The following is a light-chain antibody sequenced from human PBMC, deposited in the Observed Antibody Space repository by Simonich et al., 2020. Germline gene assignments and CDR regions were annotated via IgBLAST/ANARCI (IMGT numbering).Light chain of an antibody. Sequence: QSALTQPPSASGSPGRPVTISCTGTSSDVGGYNYVSWYQQPPGKAPKLMIYEVSKRPSGVPDRFSGSKSGNTASLTVSGLQAEDEADYYCSSYAGSNNLVFGGGTKLTVL. CDR2: EVS. V-gene: IGLV2-8*01. CDR1: SSDVGGYNY. J-gene: IGLJ2*01. CDR3: SSYAGSNNLV.